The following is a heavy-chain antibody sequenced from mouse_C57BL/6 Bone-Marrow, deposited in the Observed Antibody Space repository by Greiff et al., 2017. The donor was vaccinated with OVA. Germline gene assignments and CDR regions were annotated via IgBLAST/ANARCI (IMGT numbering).Heavy chain of an antibody. Sequence: EVQLVESGGDLVKPGGSLKLSCAASGFTFSSYGMSWVRQTPDKRLEWVATISSGGSYTYYPDSVKGRFTISRDNAKNTLYLQMSSLKSEDTAMYYCARHFITPVVATKYFDVWGTGTTVTVAS. V-gene: IGHV5-6*01. CDR3: ARHFITPVVATKYFDV. CDR1: GFTFSSYG. CDR2: ISSGGSYT. J-gene: IGHJ1*03. D-gene: IGHD1-1*01.